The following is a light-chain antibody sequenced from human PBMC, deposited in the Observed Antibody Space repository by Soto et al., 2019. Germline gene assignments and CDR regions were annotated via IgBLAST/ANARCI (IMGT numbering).Light chain of an antibody. CDR1: RSDIGGYNY. CDR3: SSYTSSSARLYG. Sequence: QSALTQPASVSGSPGQSITISCTGTRSDIGGYNYVSWYQQYPGKAPKLMICDVSNRPSGVSNRFSGSKSGNTASLTISGLQAEDEADYYCSSYTSSSARLYGFGTGTKVTVL. V-gene: IGLV2-14*01. J-gene: IGLJ1*01. CDR2: DVS.